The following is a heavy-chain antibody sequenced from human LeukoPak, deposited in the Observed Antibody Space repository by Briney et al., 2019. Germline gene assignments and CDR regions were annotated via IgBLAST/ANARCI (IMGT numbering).Heavy chain of an antibody. D-gene: IGHD6-13*01. Sequence: GGSLRLSCAASGFTFSSYAMSWVRQAPGKGLEWVSAISGSGGSTYYADSVKGRFTISRDNSKNTLYLRMNSLRAEDTAVYYCAKGSPYSSSWYHYYYGMDVWGQGTTVTVSS. CDR1: GFTFSSYA. CDR3: AKGSPYSSSWYHYYYGMDV. V-gene: IGHV3-23*01. CDR2: ISGSGGST. J-gene: IGHJ6*02.